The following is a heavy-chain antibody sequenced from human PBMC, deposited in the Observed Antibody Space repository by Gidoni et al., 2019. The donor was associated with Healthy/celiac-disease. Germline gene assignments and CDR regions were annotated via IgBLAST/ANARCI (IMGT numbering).Heavy chain of an antibody. CDR2: INSDGSST. J-gene: IGHJ4*02. CDR1: GFTFSSYW. Sequence: EVQLVESGGGLVQPGGSLRLSCAASGFTFSSYWMHWVRQAPGKGLVWVSRINSDGSSTSYADSVKGRFTISRDNAKNTLYLQMNSLRAEDTAVYSCARAYYYDSSGYPLDYWGQGTLVTVSS. D-gene: IGHD3-22*01. CDR3: ARAYYYDSSGYPLDY. V-gene: IGHV3-74*01.